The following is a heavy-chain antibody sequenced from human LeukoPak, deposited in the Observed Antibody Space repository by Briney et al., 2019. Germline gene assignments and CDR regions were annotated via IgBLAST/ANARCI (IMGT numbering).Heavy chain of an antibody. J-gene: IGHJ6*02. V-gene: IGHV4-4*02. Sequence: SETLSLTCAVSGGSISRARWWNWVRQPPGKGLEWIGGISHNGSTIYNVSLKSRVTISLDRSTNQVSLKLSSVTAADTAMYYWAREPDYGSGLFYYGLDVWGQGTTVTVSS. CDR1: GGSISRARW. D-gene: IGHD3-10*01. CDR3: AREPDYGSGLFYYGLDV. CDR2: ISHNGST.